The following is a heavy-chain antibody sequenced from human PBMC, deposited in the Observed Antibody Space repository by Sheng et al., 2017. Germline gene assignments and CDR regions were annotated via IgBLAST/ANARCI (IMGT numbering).Heavy chain of an antibody. CDR1: GFTFSSYG. CDR2: IWYDGSNK. Sequence: QVQLVESGEAWSSLGGPLRLSCAASGFTFSSYGMHWVRQAPGKGLEWVAVIWYDGSNKYYADSVKGRFTISRDNSKNTLYLQMNSLRAEDTAVYYCARGDNSVYAIPERPNWYFDLWGRGTLVTVSS. J-gene: IGHJ2*01. D-gene: IGHD2-8*01. V-gene: IGHV3-33*01. CDR3: ARGDNSVYAIPERPNWYFDL.